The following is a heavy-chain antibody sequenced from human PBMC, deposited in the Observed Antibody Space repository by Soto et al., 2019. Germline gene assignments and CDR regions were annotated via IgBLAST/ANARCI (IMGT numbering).Heavy chain of an antibody. V-gene: IGHV3-7*05. D-gene: IGHD6-19*01. J-gene: IGHJ2*01. CDR3: ARDERGQWLVTDWYFDL. CDR1: GFTFSSYW. Sequence: EVQLVESGGGLVQPGGSLRLSCAASGFTFSSYWMSWVRQAPGKGLEWVANIKQDGSEKYYVDSVKGRFTISRDNAKNSLYLQMNSLRAEDTAVYYCARDERGQWLVTDWYFDLWGRGTLVTVSS. CDR2: IKQDGSEK.